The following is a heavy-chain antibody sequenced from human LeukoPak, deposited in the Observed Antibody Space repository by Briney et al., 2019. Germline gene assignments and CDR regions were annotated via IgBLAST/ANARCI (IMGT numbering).Heavy chain of an antibody. CDR3: GEDPNGGYVSAFYF. Sequence: GGSLRLSCAASGFTFSDYALIWVRQAPGKGLEWISAIRGTGGTTYYADSVKGRCTISRDNSRNTVYLQMNSLRAEDTALYFCGEDPNGGYVSAFYFRGPGTMVNGSS. J-gene: IGHJ3*01. V-gene: IGHV3-23*01. CDR1: GFTFSDYA. D-gene: IGHD5-12*01. CDR2: IRGTGGTT.